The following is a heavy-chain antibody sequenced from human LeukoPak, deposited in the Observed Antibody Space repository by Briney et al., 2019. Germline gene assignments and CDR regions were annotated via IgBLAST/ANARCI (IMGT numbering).Heavy chain of an antibody. CDR2: IKSRPDGGAT. J-gene: IGHJ4*02. CDR1: GFIFTNAW. V-gene: IGHV3-15*01. CDR3: ITVYDSVAN. Sequence: GGSLRLSCAASGFIFTNAWMDWVRQAPGKGLEWVGRIKSRPDGGATDYAAPVKGRFTISRDDSKNTLYLHMNSLKTEDTAVYYCITVYDSVANWGQGTLVTVSS. D-gene: IGHD5-12*01.